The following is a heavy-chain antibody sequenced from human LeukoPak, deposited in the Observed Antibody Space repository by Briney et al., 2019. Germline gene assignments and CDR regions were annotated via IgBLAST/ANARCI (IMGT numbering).Heavy chain of an antibody. Sequence: ASVKVSRKASGYPFRNYGITWVRLAPGQGLEWMGWLSAYNGNTNSAQKHQDRLIMTTDTSTNTAFMNLTGLRSDDTAVYYCVRDLGHDYGARSPLDIWGQGTVVTVSS. CDR3: VRDLGHDYGARSPLDI. D-gene: IGHD4/OR15-4a*01. V-gene: IGHV1-18*01. CDR2: LSAYNGNT. CDR1: GYPFRNYG. J-gene: IGHJ3*02.